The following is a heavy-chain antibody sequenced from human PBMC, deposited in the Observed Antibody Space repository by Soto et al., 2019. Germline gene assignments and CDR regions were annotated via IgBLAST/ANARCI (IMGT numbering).Heavy chain of an antibody. Sequence: QVQLVESGGGVVQPGRSLRLSCAASGFTFSIYGMHWVRQAPGKGLEWVALISYDGSTKFYADSAKGRFTISRDNSKSTLNLEMNSLSAEDTAVYFCSKDAKKYHYYNHGMDVWGQGTTVTVSS. J-gene: IGHJ6*02. CDR1: GFTFSIYG. V-gene: IGHV3-30*18. CDR3: SKDAKKYHYYNHGMDV. D-gene: IGHD2-2*01. CDR2: ISYDGSTK.